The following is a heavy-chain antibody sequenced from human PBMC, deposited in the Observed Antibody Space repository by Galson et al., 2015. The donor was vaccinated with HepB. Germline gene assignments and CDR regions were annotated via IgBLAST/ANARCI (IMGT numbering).Heavy chain of an antibody. CDR2: MNPNSGNT. V-gene: IGHV1-8*01. Sequence: SVKVSCKASGYTFTSYDINWVRQATGQGLEWMGWMNPNSGNTGYAQKFQGRVTMTRNTSISTAYMELSSLRSEDTAVYYCARISSSSTDAFEIWGQGTMVTVSS. D-gene: IGHD6-13*01. CDR3: ARISSSSTDAFEI. J-gene: IGHJ3*02. CDR1: GYTFTSYD.